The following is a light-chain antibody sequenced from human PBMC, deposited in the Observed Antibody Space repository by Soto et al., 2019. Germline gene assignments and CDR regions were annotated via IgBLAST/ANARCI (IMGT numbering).Light chain of an antibody. CDR1: QCISSW. CDR2: AAS. V-gene: IGKV1-12*01. Sequence: DIQMTQSPSSLSASVGDRVTITCRASQCISSWLAWYQQKLGKAPKLLIYAASSLQSGVPSRFSGSGSGTEFTLTISSLQPDDFATYYCQQANSFPFTFGQGTQLEIK. J-gene: IGKJ5*01. CDR3: QQANSFPFT.